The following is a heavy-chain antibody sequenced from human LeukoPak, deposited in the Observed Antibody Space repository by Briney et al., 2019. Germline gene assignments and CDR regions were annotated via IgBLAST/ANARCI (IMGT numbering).Heavy chain of an antibody. D-gene: IGHD3-10*01. Sequence: SETLSLTCNVSGDSITNNDYYWSWIRQPPGKGLEWIGYIYYSGSTNYTPSLKSRVTISVDMSKTQFSLKLSSVTAADTAVYYCARLHYYGSGSYPMTGNWFDPWGQGTLVTVSS. V-gene: IGHV4-61*05. J-gene: IGHJ5*02. CDR3: ARLHYYGSGSYPMTGNWFDP. CDR1: GDSITNNDYY. CDR2: IYYSGST.